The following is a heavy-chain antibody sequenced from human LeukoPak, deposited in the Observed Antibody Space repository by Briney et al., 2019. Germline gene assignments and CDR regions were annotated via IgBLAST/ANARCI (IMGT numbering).Heavy chain of an antibody. CDR3: AIVGYCSSTSCYTFDP. Sequence: SETLSLTCTVSGGSISSGDYYWSWIRQHPGKGLEWIGCIYYSGSTYYNPSLKSRVTISVDTSKNQFSLKLSSVTAADTAVYYCAIVGYCSSTSCYTFDPWGQGTLVTVSS. J-gene: IGHJ5*02. D-gene: IGHD2-2*02. V-gene: IGHV4-31*03. CDR1: GGSISSGDYY. CDR2: IYYSGST.